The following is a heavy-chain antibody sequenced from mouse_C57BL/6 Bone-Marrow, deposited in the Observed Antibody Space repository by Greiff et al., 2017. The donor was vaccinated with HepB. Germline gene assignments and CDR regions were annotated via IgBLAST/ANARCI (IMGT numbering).Heavy chain of an antibody. CDR2: IWTGGGT. V-gene: IGHV2-9-1*01. CDR3: ARSPSMVTTGGFDY. CDR1: GFSLTSYA. D-gene: IGHD2-9*01. Sequence: VKLMESGPGLVAPSQRLSITCTVSGFSLTSYAISWVRQPPGKGLEWLGVIWTGGGTNYNSALKSRLSISKDNSKSQVFLKMNSLQTDDTARYYCARSPSMVTTGGFDYWGQGTTLTVSS. J-gene: IGHJ2*01.